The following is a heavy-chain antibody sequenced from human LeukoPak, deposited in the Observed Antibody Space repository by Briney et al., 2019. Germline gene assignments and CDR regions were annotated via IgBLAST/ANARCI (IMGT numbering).Heavy chain of an antibody. V-gene: IGHV3-74*01. J-gene: IGHJ4*02. CDR3: AKNEETGIQLWLLGYFDY. Sequence: GGSLRLSSAASGFTFSSYWMHWVRQAPGKGLVWVSRINSDGSSTSYADSVKGRFTISRDNSKNTLYLQMNSLRAEDTAVYYCAKNEETGIQLWLLGYFDYWGQGTLVTVSS. D-gene: IGHD5-18*01. CDR2: INSDGSST. CDR1: GFTFSSYW.